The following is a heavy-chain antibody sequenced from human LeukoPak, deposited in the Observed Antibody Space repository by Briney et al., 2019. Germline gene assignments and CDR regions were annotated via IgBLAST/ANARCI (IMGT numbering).Heavy chain of an antibody. J-gene: IGHJ3*02. Sequence: ASVKVSCKASGYTFTGYYMHWVRQAPGQGLEWMGRINPNSGGTIYAQKFQGRVTMTRDTSINTAYMELSRLRSDDTAVYYCARDQLVTGSGSYWGDAFDIWGQGTMVTVSS. D-gene: IGHD1-26*01. V-gene: IGHV1-2*06. CDR3: ARDQLVTGSGSYWGDAFDI. CDR2: INPNSGGT. CDR1: GYTFTGYY.